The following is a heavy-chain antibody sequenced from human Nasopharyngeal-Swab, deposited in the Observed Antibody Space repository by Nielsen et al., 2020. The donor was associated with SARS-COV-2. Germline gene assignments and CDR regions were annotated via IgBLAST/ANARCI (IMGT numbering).Heavy chain of an antibody. CDR3: ARAEVVVVPAAIWGYYYYYYMDV. D-gene: IGHD2-2*02. CDR1: GFTFSSYW. J-gene: IGHJ6*03. V-gene: IGHV3-74*01. CDR2: INSDGSST. Sequence: GESLKISCAASGFTFSSYWMHWVRQAPGKGLGWVSRINSDGSSTSYADSVKGRFTISRDNAKNTLYLQMNSLRAEDTAVYYCARAEVVVVPAAIWGYYYYYYMDVWGKGTTVTVSS.